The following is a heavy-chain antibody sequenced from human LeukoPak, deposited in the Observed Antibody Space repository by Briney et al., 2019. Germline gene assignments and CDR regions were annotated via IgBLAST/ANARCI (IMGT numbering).Heavy chain of an antibody. V-gene: IGHV4-4*09. CDR2: IYTCGGT. CDR3: AGLTRLSPSPDRYYLDY. D-gene: IGHD3-16*02. CDR1: GDYRSSYD. Sequence: ETLSLTRCMCGDYRSSYDLGWIRHPKGKGLEWIGYIYTCGGTNYNPSLKGRVTISIDKSKTQFSLKRSSVTAADSAVYSCAGLTRLSPSPDRYYLDYWGQGTLVTVSS. J-gene: IGHJ4*02.